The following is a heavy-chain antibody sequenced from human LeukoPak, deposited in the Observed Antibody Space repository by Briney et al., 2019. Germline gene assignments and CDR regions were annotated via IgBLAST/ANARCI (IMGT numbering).Heavy chain of an antibody. J-gene: IGHJ4*02. CDR3: AREGLGIAAPGTWGAFDY. CDR2: INPGSGYT. Sequence: GASVKVSCKASGYTFSNNGIHWVRQAPGQRLEWMGWINPGSGYTKYSQKFQGRVTIVRDTAASTVYMELSSLTSEDTAVFYCAREGLGIAAPGTWGAFDYWGQGTLVTVSS. D-gene: IGHD6-13*01. CDR1: GYTFSNNG. V-gene: IGHV1-3*01.